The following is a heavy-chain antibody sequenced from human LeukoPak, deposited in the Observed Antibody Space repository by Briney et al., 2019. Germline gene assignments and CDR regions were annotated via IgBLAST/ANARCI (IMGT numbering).Heavy chain of an antibody. D-gene: IGHD6-13*01. CDR3: ARSIAALFDP. CDR1: GDSVSRNSAV. J-gene: IGHJ5*02. CDR2: TYYRSKWYN. V-gene: IGHV6-1*01. Sequence: WQTLSLACAISGDSVSRNSAVWNWIRQSPSRGLGWVGRTYYRSKWYNDYAVSVKSRITINPDTSKNQFSLQLNSVTPEDTAVYYCARSIAALFDPWGQGTLVTVSS.